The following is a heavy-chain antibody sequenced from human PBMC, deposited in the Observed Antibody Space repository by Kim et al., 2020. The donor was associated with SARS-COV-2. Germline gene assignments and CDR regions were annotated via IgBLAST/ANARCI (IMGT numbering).Heavy chain of an antibody. Sequence: ASVKVSCKASGYTFTSYGISWVRQAPGQGLEWMGWISAYNDNTNYVQKFQGRVTMTTDTSTNTAYMELRSLRSDDTAVYYCARSEGVASQTFAYYFDYWGQGTLVTVSS. CDR1: GYTFTSYG. D-gene: IGHD5-12*01. CDR2: ISAYNDNT. CDR3: ARSEGVASQTFAYYFDY. J-gene: IGHJ4*02. V-gene: IGHV1-18*01.